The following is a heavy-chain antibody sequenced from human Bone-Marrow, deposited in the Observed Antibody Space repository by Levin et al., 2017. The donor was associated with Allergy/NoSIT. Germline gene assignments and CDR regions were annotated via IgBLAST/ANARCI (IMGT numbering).Heavy chain of an antibody. CDR1: GFTFSNAW. CDR2: IKSKTDGGTT. CDR3: TTAIVVVPAAIQDYYYYMDG. Sequence: GGSLRLSCAASGFTFSNAWMSWVRQAPGKGLEWVGRIKSKTDGGTTDYAAPVKGRFTISRDDSKNTLYLQMNSLKTEDTAVYYCTTAIVVVPAAIQDYYYYMDGWGKGTTVTVSS. V-gene: IGHV3-15*01. J-gene: IGHJ6*03. D-gene: IGHD2-2*01.